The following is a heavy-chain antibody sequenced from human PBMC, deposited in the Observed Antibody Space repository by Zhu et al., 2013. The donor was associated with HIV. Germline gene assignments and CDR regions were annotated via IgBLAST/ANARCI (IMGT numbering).Heavy chain of an antibody. CDR2: IIPILGIA. J-gene: IGHJ4*02. Sequence: QVQLVQSGAEVKKPGSSVKVSCKASGGTFSSYTISWVRQAPGQGLEWMGRIIPILGIANYAQKFQGRVTITADKSTSTAYMELSSLRSEDTAVYYCARSMRSSGYYTNDYWGQGTLVTVSS. D-gene: IGHD3-22*01. CDR3: ARSMRSSGYYTNDY. CDR1: GGTFSSYT. V-gene: IGHV1-69*09.